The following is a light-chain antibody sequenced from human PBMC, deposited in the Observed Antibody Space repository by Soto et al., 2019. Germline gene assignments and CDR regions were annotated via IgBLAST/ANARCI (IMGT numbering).Light chain of an antibody. V-gene: IGLV2-14*01. Sequence: QSALTQPASVSGSPGQSITISCTGTSSDVGGYNYVSWYQQHPGKAPKLMIYEVSNRPSEVSNRFSGSKSGNTASLTISGLQAEDEGNYYCSSYTSGSTLVVFGGGTKHTVL. CDR3: SSYTSGSTLVV. CDR1: SSDVGGYNY. CDR2: EVS. J-gene: IGLJ2*01.